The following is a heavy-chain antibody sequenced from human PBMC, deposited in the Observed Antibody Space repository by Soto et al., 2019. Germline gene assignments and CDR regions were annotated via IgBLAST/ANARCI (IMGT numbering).Heavy chain of an antibody. V-gene: IGHV3-23*01. J-gene: IGHJ4*02. CDR1: GFTFSSYA. CDR3: AKYSPGYSGYDLTSHFDY. Sequence: EASLRLSCAASGFTFSSYAMRWVRQAPAKGLEWVSAISGSGGSTYYADSVKGRFTISRDNSKNTLYLQMNSLRAEDTAVYYCAKYSPGYSGYDLTSHFDYWGQGTLVTASS. D-gene: IGHD5-12*01. CDR2: ISGSGGST.